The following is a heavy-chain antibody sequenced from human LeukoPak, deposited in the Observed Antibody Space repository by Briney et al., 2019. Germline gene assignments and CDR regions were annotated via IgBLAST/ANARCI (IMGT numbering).Heavy chain of an antibody. CDR3: AGGVNSLHLVFDY. CDR2: ISGSGSSP. V-gene: IGHV3-23*01. D-gene: IGHD1-20*01. CDR1: GFSFSVYA. J-gene: IGHJ4*02. Sequence: PGGSLRLSCAASGFSFSVYAMGWVRQAPGKGLEWVSSISGSGSSPYYADSVKGRFTISRDNSKSTLYLEMNSLRAEDTAVYFCAGGVNSLHLVFDYWGQGTLVTVSS.